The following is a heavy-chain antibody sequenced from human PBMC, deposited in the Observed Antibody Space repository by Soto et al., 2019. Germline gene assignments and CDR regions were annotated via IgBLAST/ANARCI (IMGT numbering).Heavy chain of an antibody. CDR3: ARDEGYQLPEDGMDV. D-gene: IGHD2-2*01. CDR2: ISAYNGNT. V-gene: IGHV1-18*04. CDR1: GYTFTSYG. Sequence: ASVKVSCKASGYTFTSYGISWVRQAPGQGLEWMGWISAYNGNTNYAQKLQGRVTMTTDTSTSTAYMELRSLRSDDTAVYYCARDEGYQLPEDGMDVWGQGTTVTVSS. J-gene: IGHJ6*02.